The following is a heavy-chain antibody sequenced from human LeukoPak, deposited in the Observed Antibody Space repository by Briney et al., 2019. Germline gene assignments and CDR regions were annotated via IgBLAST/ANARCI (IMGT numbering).Heavy chain of an antibody. D-gene: IGHD2-15*01. CDR2: ISSSSSYI. Sequence: GGSLRLSCAASGFTFSSYSMNWVRQAPGKGLEWVSSISSSSSYIYYADSVKGRFTISRDNSKNTLYLQMGSLRAEDMAVYYCARQYCSGGSCYYGAFDIWGQGTMVTVSS. V-gene: IGHV3-21*01. CDR3: ARQYCSGGSCYYGAFDI. CDR1: GFTFSSYS. J-gene: IGHJ3*02.